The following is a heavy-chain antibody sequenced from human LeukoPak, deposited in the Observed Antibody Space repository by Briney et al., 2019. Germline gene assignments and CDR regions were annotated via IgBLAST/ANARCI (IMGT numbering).Heavy chain of an antibody. J-gene: IGHJ4*02. D-gene: IGHD6-19*01. CDR2: INHSGST. V-gene: IGHV4-34*01. CDR1: GGSFSGYY. Sequence: SETLSLTCAVYGGSFSGYYWSWIRQPPGKGLEWIGEINHSGSTNYNLSLKSRVTISVDTSKNQFSLKLSSVTAADTAVYYCARFQWLVPYYFDYWGQGTLVTVSS. CDR3: ARFQWLVPYYFDY.